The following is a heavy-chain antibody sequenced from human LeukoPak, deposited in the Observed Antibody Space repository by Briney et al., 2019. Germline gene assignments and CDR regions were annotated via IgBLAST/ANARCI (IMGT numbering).Heavy chain of an antibody. V-gene: IGHV3-64*02. CDR1: GFSFSTYA. Sequence: GGSLRLSCAASGFSFSTYAMHWVRQAPGKGLEYVSAISTNGVGTYYADSVKGRFTISRDNSKNTLYLQMGSLRAEDMAVYYCARYGSGSCYDYWGQGTLVTVSS. J-gene: IGHJ4*02. D-gene: IGHD3-10*01. CDR2: ISTNGVGT. CDR3: ARYGSGSCYDY.